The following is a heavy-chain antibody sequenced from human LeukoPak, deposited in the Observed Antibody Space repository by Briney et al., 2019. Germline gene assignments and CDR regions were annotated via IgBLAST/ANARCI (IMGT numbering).Heavy chain of an antibody. Sequence: SETLSLTCTVSGGSISNYYWSWIRQTPGKGLEWIGDINYSGSTKYNPSLKSRVTISVDTSKNQFSLKLSSVTAADTAVYYCARQGLGCCRGGTCYTGVYFDYWGQGTLVTVSS. D-gene: IGHD2-15*01. CDR1: GGSISNYY. J-gene: IGHJ4*02. CDR3: ARQGLGCCRGGTCYTGVYFDY. V-gene: IGHV4-59*08. CDR2: INYSGST.